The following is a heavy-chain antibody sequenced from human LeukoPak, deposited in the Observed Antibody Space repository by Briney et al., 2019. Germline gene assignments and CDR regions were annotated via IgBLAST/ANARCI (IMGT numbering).Heavy chain of an antibody. D-gene: IGHD2-2*01. CDR3: ARLKTDIVVVLAAMFRYYYYYYMEV. CDR2: INHSGST. V-gene: IGHV4-34*01. CDR1: GGSSSGDY. Sequence: SETLSLTCAVSGGSSSGDYWSWIRHPPGKGLERIGEINHSGSTNYNPSLKSRVTISVDTSKNQFSLKLSSVTAADTAVYYCARLKTDIVVVLAAMFRYYYYYYMEVWGKGTTVTISS. J-gene: IGHJ6*03.